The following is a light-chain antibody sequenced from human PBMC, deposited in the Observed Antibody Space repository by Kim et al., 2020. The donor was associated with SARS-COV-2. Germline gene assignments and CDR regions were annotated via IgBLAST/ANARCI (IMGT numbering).Light chain of an antibody. J-gene: IGLJ2*01. CDR3: GTWDDSLINVV. Sequence: GQKVTISCSGSTSNIGKYDVSWYQQLPGTAPKVLIYENNKRPSGIPDRFSGSKSGTSATLGITGLQTGDEADYYCGTWDDSLINVVFGGGTQLTVL. CDR1: TSNIGKYD. V-gene: IGLV1-51*01. CDR2: ENN.